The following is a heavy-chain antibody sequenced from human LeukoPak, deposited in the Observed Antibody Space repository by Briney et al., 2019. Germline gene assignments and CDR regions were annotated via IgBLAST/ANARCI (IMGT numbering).Heavy chain of an antibody. V-gene: IGHV4-39*01. CDR1: GGSISSSSYY. J-gene: IGHJ6*03. CDR2: IYYSGST. D-gene: IGHD3-3*01. CDR3: ARQFGSGYWYYYYMDV. Sequence: SETLSLTCTVSGGSISSSSYYWGWLRQPPGKGLEWFGSIYYSGSTYYNPSLKSRVTISVDTSKNQFSLKLSSVTAADTAVYYCARQFGSGYWYYYYMDVWGKGTTVTVSS.